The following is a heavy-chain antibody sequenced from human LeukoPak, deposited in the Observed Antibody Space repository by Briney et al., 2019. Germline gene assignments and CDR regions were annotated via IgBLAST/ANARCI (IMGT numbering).Heavy chain of an antibody. D-gene: IGHD3-3*01. CDR1: GFTCDDYG. CDR2: ISRDGGRT. V-gene: IGHV3-20*04. CDR3: VKDSNYDFWSGYYKGFDN. Sequence: GGSLRLSCAASGFTSGFTCDDYGMNWVRQVPGKGLEWVSGISRDGGRTGYADSVQGRFTISRDNSRNSLHLQMNSLRVEYTAFYYCVKDSNYDFWSGYYKGFDNWGQGTLVTVSS. J-gene: IGHJ4*02.